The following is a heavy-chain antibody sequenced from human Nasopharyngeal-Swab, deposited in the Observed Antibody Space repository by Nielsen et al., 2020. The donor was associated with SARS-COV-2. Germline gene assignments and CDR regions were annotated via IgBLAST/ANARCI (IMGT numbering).Heavy chain of an antibody. J-gene: IGHJ4*02. V-gene: IGHV4-34*01. D-gene: IGHD3-3*01. Sequence: GSLRLSCAVYGGSFSGYYWSWIRQPPGKGLEWIGEINHSGSTNYNPSLKSRVTISVDTSKNQFSLKLSSVTAADTAVYYCARGLWSGSPFDYWGQGTLVTVSS. CDR1: GGSFSGYY. CDR3: ARGLWSGSPFDY. CDR2: INHSGST.